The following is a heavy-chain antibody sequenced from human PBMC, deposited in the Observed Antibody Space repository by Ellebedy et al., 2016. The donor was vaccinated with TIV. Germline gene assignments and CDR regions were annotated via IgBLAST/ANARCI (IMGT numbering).Heavy chain of an antibody. CDR3: SRGRLEMATTFDY. CDR1: GFTFSDHY. J-gene: IGHJ4*02. Sequence: PGGSLRLSCAASGFTFSDHYMDWVRQAPGKGLEWIGSIRSEAYGGTTEYAASVKGRFTVSRDDSKSIAYLQMNSLKTEDTAVYYCSRGRLEMATTFDYWGQGTLVTVSS. CDR2: IRSEAYGGTT. D-gene: IGHD5-24*01. V-gene: IGHV3-49*04.